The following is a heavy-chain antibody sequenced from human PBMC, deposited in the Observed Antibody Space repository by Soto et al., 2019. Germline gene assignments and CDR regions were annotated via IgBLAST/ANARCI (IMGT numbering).Heavy chain of an antibody. D-gene: IGHD6-19*01. Sequence: TLSLTCTVSGGSISSGDYYWSWIRQPPGKGLEWIGYIYYSGSTYYNPSLKSRVTISVDTSKNQFSLKLSSVTAADTAVYYCARTLGYSSGWYLNYWGQGTLVTVSS. CDR3: ARTLGYSSGWYLNY. CDR2: IYYSGST. J-gene: IGHJ4*02. V-gene: IGHV4-30-4*01. CDR1: GGSISSGDYY.